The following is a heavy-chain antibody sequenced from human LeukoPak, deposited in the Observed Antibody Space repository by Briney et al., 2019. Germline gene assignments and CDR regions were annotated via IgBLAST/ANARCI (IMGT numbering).Heavy chain of an antibody. V-gene: IGHV3-23*01. CDR3: AKTSGYNAYDPFDY. J-gene: IGHJ4*02. CDR2: ISASGGDA. D-gene: IGHD5-12*01. Sequence: GGSLRLSCAASGFTFNTFAMNWVRQAPGKGLEWVSSISASGGDAYYTDSVTGRFTVSRDNSMNTLYLQMSSLRAEDTAIYYCAKTSGYNAYDPFDYWGQGTLVTVSS. CDR1: GFTFNTFA.